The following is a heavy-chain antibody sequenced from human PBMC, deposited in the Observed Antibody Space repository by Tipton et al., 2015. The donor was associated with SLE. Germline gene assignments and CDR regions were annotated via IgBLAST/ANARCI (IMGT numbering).Heavy chain of an antibody. CDR2: INHSGST. Sequence: TLSLTCAVYGGSFSGYYWSWIRQPPGKGLEWIGEINHSGSTNYNPSLKSRVTISVDTSKNQFSLKLSSVTAADTAVYYCATTRGIARYYFDYWGQGTLVTVSS. CDR3: ATTRGIARYYFDY. D-gene: IGHD6-13*01. CDR1: GGSFSGYY. J-gene: IGHJ4*02. V-gene: IGHV4-34*01.